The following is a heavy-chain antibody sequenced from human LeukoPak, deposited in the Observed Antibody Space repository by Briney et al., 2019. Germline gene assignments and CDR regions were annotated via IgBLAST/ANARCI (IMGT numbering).Heavy chain of an antibody. J-gene: IGHJ6*03. CDR1: GGSISSYY. Sequence: SETLSLTCTVSGGSISSYYWSWIRQPAGKGLEWIGRIYTSGYTNYNPSLKSRITISVDTSKNQFSLKLTSVTAADTAVYYCAGLDHSSNWYNYYYYYYIDVWGKGTTVTVSS. CDR2: IYTSGYT. D-gene: IGHD6-13*01. CDR3: AGLDHSSNWYNYYYYYYIDV. V-gene: IGHV4-4*07.